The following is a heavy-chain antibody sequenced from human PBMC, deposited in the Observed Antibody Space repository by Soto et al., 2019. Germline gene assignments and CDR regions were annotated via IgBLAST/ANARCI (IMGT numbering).Heavy chain of an antibody. CDR3: VSKNPDYGDYGPSDI. D-gene: IGHD4-17*01. J-gene: IGHJ3*02. CDR1: GFTFSNYG. CDR2: ISYDGIIK. Sequence: GGSLRLSCAASGFTFSNYGMHWVRQAPGKGLEWVAVISYDGIIKFYADSVKGRFTISRDNSKTTLYLQMNSLRTEDTAVYYCVSKNPDYGDYGPSDIWGQGTMVTVS. V-gene: IGHV3-30*03.